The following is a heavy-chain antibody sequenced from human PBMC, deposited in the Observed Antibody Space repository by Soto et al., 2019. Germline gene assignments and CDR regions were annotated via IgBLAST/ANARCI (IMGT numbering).Heavy chain of an antibody. V-gene: IGHV4-30-2*01. D-gene: IGHD4-17*01. Sequence: QLQLQESGSGLVKPSQTLSLTCAVSGGSISSGGYSWSWIRQPPGKGLEWIGYIYHSGSTYYNPSLKSRVTISVDRSKNQFSLKLSSVTAADTAVYFCAREILRHGYGDYVRNAFDIWGQGTMVTVSS. J-gene: IGHJ3*02. CDR3: AREILRHGYGDYVRNAFDI. CDR1: GGSISSGGYS. CDR2: IYHSGST.